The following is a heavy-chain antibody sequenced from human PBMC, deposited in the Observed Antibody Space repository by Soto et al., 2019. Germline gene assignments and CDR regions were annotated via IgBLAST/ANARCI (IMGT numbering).Heavy chain of an antibody. D-gene: IGHD2-15*01. V-gene: IGHV6-1*01. CDR3: ARVHCSAGTCLDGLDF. Sequence: SQTLSLTCVISGDSVSSNGDCWNWIRQSPSRGLQWLGRIYYRSKWFHDYAASVESRMAINPDTSRNQFSLQLNYVTPEDTAVYYCARVHCSAGTCLDGLDFWGQGTTVTVS. CDR2: IYYRSKWFH. J-gene: IGHJ6*02. CDR1: GDSVSSNGDC.